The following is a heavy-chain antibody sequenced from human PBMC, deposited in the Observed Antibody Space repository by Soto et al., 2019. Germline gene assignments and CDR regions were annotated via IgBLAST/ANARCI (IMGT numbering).Heavy chain of an antibody. Sequence: GESLKISCKGSGYSFTSYWISWVRQMPGKGLEWMGRIDPSDSYTNYSPSFQGHVTISADKSISTAYLQWSSLKASDTAMYYCASWLPYYYGMDVWGQGTTVTVSS. CDR1: GYSFTSYW. J-gene: IGHJ6*02. D-gene: IGHD3-10*01. CDR3: ASWLPYYYGMDV. V-gene: IGHV5-10-1*01. CDR2: IDPSDSYT.